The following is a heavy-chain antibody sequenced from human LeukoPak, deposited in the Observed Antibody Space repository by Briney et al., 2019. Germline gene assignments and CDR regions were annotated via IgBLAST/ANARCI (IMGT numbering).Heavy chain of an antibody. CDR1: GFAFSDYY. Sequence: PGGSLRLSCAAFGFAFSDYYMSWIRQAPGKGLEWVSYISSSGSTIYYADSVKGRFTISRDNAKNSLYLQMNSLRAEDTAVYYCARDFGPTTHSGFDYWGQGTLVTVSS. D-gene: IGHD1-26*01. V-gene: IGHV3-11*01. J-gene: IGHJ4*02. CDR3: ARDFGPTTHSGFDY. CDR2: ISSSGSTI.